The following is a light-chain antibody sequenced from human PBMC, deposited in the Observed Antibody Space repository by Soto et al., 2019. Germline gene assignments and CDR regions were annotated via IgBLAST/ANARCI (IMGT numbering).Light chain of an antibody. V-gene: IGKV3-15*01. J-gene: IGKJ2*01. CDR3: QQYTNWPPFT. CDR1: QNVGTS. Sequence: EVVLTQSPPTLSVSPGEGASLSYRASQNVGTSLAWYQQKSGQAPRLLIYGASTRAAGVPARFSGSASGTEYTLTITSLQSEDFALYYCQQYTNWPPFTFGQGTRLEIK. CDR2: GAS.